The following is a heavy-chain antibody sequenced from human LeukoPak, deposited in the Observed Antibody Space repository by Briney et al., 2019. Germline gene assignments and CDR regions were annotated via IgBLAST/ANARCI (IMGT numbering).Heavy chain of an antibody. CDR2: IYYSGST. V-gene: IGHV4-31*03. J-gene: IGHJ4*02. CDR1: GGSISSGGYY. D-gene: IGHD4-17*01. CDR3: ARNYCDYESQFGLDY. Sequence: SQTLSLTCTVSGGSISSGGYYWSWNRQHPGKGLGWIGYIYYSGSTYYNPSLKSRVTISVDTSKNQFSLKLSSVTAADTAVYYCARNYCDYESQFGLDYWGQGTLVTVSS.